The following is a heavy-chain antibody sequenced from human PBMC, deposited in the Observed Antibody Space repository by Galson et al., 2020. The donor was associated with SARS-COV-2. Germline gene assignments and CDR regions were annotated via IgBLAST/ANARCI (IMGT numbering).Heavy chain of an antibody. D-gene: IGHD2-2*01. CDR3: ARRQPYLAFDH. V-gene: IGHV4-39*01. J-gene: IGHJ4*02. Sequence: SETLSLTCSVSGGSITSSDYYWGWIRQPPGKGLEWIGSIFYTGNTYSNPSLKSRVIVSLDRSKNQFSLKMDSVTAADTAVYYCARRQPYLAFDHWGQGALVTVSS. CDR1: GGSITSSDYY. CDR2: IFYTGNT.